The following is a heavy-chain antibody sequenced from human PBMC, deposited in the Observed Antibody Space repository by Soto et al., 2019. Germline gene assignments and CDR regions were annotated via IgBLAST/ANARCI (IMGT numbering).Heavy chain of an antibody. CDR2: ISGSGGRT. CDR1: EFTFSSYA. D-gene: IGHD6-13*01. V-gene: IGHV3-23*01. J-gene: IGHJ4*02. CDR3: AKTLLSTSWYGLHDY. Sequence: EVQLLESGGGLVQPGGSLRLSCAASEFTFSSYAMSWVRQAPGKGLEWVSTISGSGGRTYYADCVKGRFTISRDNSRNTLHLQMNSLRVEDTALYYCAKTLLSTSWYGLHDYVSQGTLVTVSS.